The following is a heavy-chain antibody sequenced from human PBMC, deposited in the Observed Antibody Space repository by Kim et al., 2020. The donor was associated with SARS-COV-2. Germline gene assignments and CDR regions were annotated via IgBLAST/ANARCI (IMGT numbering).Heavy chain of an antibody. CDR1: GGSVSSGSYY. J-gene: IGHJ5*02. Sequence: SETLSLTCTVSGGSVSSGSYYWSWIRQPPGKGLEWIGYIYYSGSTNYNPSLKSRVTISVDTSKNQFSLKLSSVTAADTAVYYCARQALIVGGRGMNPWGQGTLVTVSS. V-gene: IGHV4-61*01. CDR3: ARQALIVGGRGMNP. D-gene: IGHD3-22*01. CDR2: IYYSGST.